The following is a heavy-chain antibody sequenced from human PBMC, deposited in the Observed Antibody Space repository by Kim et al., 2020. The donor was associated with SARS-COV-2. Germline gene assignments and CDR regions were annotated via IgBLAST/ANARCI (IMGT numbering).Heavy chain of an antibody. D-gene: IGHD2-2*01. V-gene: IGHV3-30*01. Sequence: GRFTISRDNSKNTLYLQMNSLRAEDTAVYYCARDIVVVPAAVTGYYGMDVWGQGTTVTVSS. J-gene: IGHJ6*02. CDR3: ARDIVVVPAAVTGYYGMDV.